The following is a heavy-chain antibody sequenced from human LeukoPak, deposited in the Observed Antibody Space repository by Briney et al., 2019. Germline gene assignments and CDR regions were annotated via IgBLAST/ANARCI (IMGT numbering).Heavy chain of an antibody. CDR1: GGTFSSYA. CDR2: IIPIFGTA. Sequence: SVKVSCKASGGTFSSYAISWVQQAPGQGLEWMGGIIPIFGTANYAQKFQGRVTITADESTSTAYMELSSLRSEDTAVYYCAREIADGSGQAWGYWFDPWGQGTLVTVSS. CDR3: AREIADGSGQAWGYWFDP. D-gene: IGHD3-22*01. J-gene: IGHJ5*02. V-gene: IGHV1-69*13.